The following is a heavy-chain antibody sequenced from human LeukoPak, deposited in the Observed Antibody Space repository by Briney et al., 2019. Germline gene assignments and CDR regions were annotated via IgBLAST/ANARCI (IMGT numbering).Heavy chain of an antibody. D-gene: IGHD2-15*01. CDR2: IWYDGSNK. V-gene: IGHV3-33*01. J-gene: IGHJ6*02. Sequence: AGRSLRLSCAASGFTFSSYGMHWVRQAPGKGLEWVAVIWYDGSNKYYADSVKGRFTISRDNSKNTLYLQMNSLRAEDTAVYYFARAVVYCSGGSCYLCGMDVWGQGTTVTVSS. CDR3: ARAVVYCSGGSCYLCGMDV. CDR1: GFTFSSYG.